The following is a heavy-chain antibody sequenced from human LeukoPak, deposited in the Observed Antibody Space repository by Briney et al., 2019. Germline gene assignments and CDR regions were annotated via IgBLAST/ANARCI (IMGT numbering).Heavy chain of an antibody. CDR2: IDTTTGNP. J-gene: IGHJ4*02. CDR1: GYPFSAHF. CDR3: VRGTPTPGMDY. V-gene: IGHV7-4-1*02. Sequence: ASVTVSCTASGYPFSAHFLNWVRQAPGQGLEWMGNIDTTTGNPRYAQDFTGRFVFSLDTSVSTAYLQITSLKADDTAAYYCVRGTPTPGMDYWGQGTRVTVSS. D-gene: IGHD3-10*01.